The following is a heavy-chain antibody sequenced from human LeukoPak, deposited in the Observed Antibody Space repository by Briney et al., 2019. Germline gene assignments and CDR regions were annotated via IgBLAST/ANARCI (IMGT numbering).Heavy chain of an antibody. CDR1: GYSISSGYY. V-gene: IGHV4-38-2*02. J-gene: IGHJ4*02. CDR3: ARVEALYCSSTSCFYYYFDY. Sequence: PSETLSLTCTVSGYSISSGYYWGWIRQPPGKGLEWIGSIYHSGSTYYNPSLKSRVTISADTSKNQFSLKLSSVTAADTAVYYCARVEALYCSSTSCFYYYFDYWGQGTLVTVSS. D-gene: IGHD2-2*01. CDR2: IYHSGST.